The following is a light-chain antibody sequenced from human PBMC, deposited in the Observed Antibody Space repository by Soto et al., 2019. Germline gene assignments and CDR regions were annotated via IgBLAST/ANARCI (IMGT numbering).Light chain of an antibody. CDR1: QSLLYSSNKKNY. V-gene: IGKV4-1*01. Sequence: DIVMTQSPDSLAVSLGERATINCKSSQSLLYSSNKKNYLAWYQQKPGQPPKLLLSWASARESGVPDRCNGSGSGTEFTLTISSLQSEDFAVYYCQQYNNWPPWTFGQGTKVDIK. CDR2: WAS. J-gene: IGKJ1*01. CDR3: QQYNNWPPWT.